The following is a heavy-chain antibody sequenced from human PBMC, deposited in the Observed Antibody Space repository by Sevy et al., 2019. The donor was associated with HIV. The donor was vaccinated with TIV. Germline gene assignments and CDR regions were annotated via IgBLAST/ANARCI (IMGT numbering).Heavy chain of an antibody. V-gene: IGHV6-1*01. D-gene: IGHD5-12*01. J-gene: IGHJ5*02. CDR2: TYYRSKWYN. CDR3: AREVQTTYSGYRYNWFDP. CDR1: GDSVSSNSAA. Sequence: KQSQTLSLTCAISGDSVSSNSAAWNWIRQSPSRGLEWLGRTYYRSKWYNDYAVSVKRRITINPDTSKNQFSLQLSSVTPEDTAVYYCAREVQTTYSGYRYNWFDPWGQGTLVTVSS.